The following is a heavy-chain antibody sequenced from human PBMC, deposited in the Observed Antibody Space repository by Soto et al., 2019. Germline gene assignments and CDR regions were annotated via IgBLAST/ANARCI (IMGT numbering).Heavy chain of an antibody. CDR2: INHSGST. V-gene: IGHV4-34*01. Sequence: PXETLSLTFAVYGWSFSGYYWSWIRQPPGKGLEWIGEINHSGSTNYNPSLKSRVTISVDTSKNHFSLKLSSVTAADTAVYYCARGVMTYYYYGMDAWGQGTTVTVSS. CDR3: ARGVMTYYYYGMDA. J-gene: IGHJ6*02. CDR1: GWSFSGYY. D-gene: IGHD3-16*01.